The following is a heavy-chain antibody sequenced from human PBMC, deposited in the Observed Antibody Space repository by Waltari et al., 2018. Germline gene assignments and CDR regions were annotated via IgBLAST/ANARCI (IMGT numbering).Heavy chain of an antibody. Sequence: EVQLLESGGGLVQPGGSLRLSCAASGFTFSSYAMSWVRQDPGKGGGGGSVSSGGWGSTYQADHGKGRFNISRDNSKNTMYLKMNSLRAEDTAVYYCAKTSYSYYFDYWGQGTLVTVSS. CDR2: SSGGWGST. V-gene: IGHV3-23*01. CDR3: AKTSYSYYFDY. CDR1: GFTFSSYA. D-gene: IGHD2-15*01. J-gene: IGHJ4*02.